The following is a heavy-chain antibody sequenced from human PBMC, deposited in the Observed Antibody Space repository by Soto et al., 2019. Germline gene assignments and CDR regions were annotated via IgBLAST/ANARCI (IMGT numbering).Heavy chain of an antibody. J-gene: IGHJ4*02. V-gene: IGHV4-39*01. Sequence: SETMSHTCTVFDGSISSSSYYWGWIRQPPGKGLEWIGSIYYSGSTYYNPSLKSRVTISVDTSKNQFSLKLSSVTAADTAVYYCARFVELVNYYFDYWGQGTLVTVSS. CDR3: ARFVELVNYYFDY. D-gene: IGHD1-26*01. CDR1: DGSISSSSYY. CDR2: IYYSGST.